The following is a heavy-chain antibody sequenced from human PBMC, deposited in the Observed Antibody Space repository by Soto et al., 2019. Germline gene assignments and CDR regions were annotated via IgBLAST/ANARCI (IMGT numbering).Heavy chain of an antibody. CDR1: GGSISSSSYY. J-gene: IGHJ4*02. D-gene: IGHD6-19*01. CDR2: IYYSGST. CDR3: ATTSGWKIDY. V-gene: IGHV4-39*01. Sequence: PSETLSLTCTVSGGSISSSSYYWGWIRQPPGKGLEWIGSIYYSGSTYYNPSLKSRVTISVDTSKNQFSLKLSSVTAADTAVYYCATTSGWKIDYWGQGTLVTVSS.